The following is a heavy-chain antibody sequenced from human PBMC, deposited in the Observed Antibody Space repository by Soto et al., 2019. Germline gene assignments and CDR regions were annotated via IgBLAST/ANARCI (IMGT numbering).Heavy chain of an antibody. J-gene: IGHJ4*02. Sequence: SAKVSCKASGGTFSNYVVNWVRQAPGQGLEWMGRIIPISGAANYAQKFQGRVTITADKSTSTSYMELSSLRSEDTAVYYCARDMTRTVVPYFDFWGQGTLVTVSS. CDR3: ARDMTRTVVPYFDF. CDR2: IIPISGAA. CDR1: GGTFSNYV. V-gene: IGHV1-69*06. D-gene: IGHD1-7*01.